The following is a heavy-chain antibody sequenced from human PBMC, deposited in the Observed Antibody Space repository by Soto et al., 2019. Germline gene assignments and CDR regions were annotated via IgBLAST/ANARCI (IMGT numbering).Heavy chain of an antibody. V-gene: IGHV2-5*01. CDR3: AHILGLPFDY. D-gene: IGHD3-16*01. CDR1: GFSLRTTGVG. J-gene: IGHJ4*02. CDR2: IYWNDDK. Sequence: QITLKESGPTLVKPTQTLTLTCTYSGFSLRTTGVGVGWIRQPPGKALEWLGIIYWNDDKRYSPSLKSRFILTSDIANSQVVLTITNMDPVDTGTYYCAHILGLPFDYWGQGTLVIVSS.